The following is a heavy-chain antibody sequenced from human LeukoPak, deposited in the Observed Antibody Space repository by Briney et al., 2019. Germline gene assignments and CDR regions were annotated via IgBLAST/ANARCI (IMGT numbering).Heavy chain of an antibody. J-gene: IGHJ4*02. CDR1: GFTSSNYE. Sequence: PGGSLRLSCATSGFTSSNYEMSWVRQTPGKGLEWVSYISSSGSSTYYADSVKGRFTISRDNAKSSLCLQMDSLRAGDTAVYYCAREDGSQLDYWGRGTLVTVSS. D-gene: IGHD1-26*01. V-gene: IGHV3-48*03. CDR3: AREDGSQLDY. CDR2: ISSSGSST.